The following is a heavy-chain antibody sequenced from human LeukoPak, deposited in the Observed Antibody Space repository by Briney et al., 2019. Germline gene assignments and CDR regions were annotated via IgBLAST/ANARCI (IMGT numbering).Heavy chain of an antibody. CDR1: GDSISSSSYS. V-gene: IGHV4-39*01. CDR3: ARLTFDYDPTPVFDY. Sequence: PSETLSLTCTVSGDSISSSSYSWGWIRQPPGKGLEWIGSIYYSGSTYYNPSLKSRVTISVDTSKNQFSLKLSSVTAADTAVYYCARLTFDYDPTPVFDYWGQGTLVTVSS. CDR2: IYYSGST. J-gene: IGHJ4*02. D-gene: IGHD3-22*01.